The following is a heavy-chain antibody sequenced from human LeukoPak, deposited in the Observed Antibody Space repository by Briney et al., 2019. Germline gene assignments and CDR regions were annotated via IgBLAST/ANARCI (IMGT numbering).Heavy chain of an antibody. CDR3: VRDRLYCGSTNCVCLFDN. J-gene: IGHJ4*02. Sequence: PGGSLRLSCAAPGFTFTNYWMTWVRQAPGKGLEWVANIKQDGSAKYYVDSVKGRFTISRDDAKNSLYLQINSLRAEDTAVYYCVRDRLYCGSTNCVCLFDNWGQGTLVTVSS. V-gene: IGHV3-7*01. CDR1: GFTFTNYW. D-gene: IGHD2-2*01. CDR2: IKQDGSAK.